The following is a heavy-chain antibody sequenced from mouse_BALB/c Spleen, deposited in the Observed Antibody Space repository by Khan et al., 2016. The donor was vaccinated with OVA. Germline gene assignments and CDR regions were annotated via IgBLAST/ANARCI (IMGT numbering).Heavy chain of an antibody. CDR2: VNPNTGGS. D-gene: IGHD2-14*01. Sequence: VQLQQSGPDLVKPGASVKISCKASGYSFTLYYMTWVKQSHGKSLEWIGRVNPNTGGSDYNQEFKGKAILTVDKSSNTAYMELHSLTSEDSAVYYCVRGYDFFAYWGQGTLVTVSA. V-gene: IGHV1-26*01. CDR3: VRGYDFFAY. J-gene: IGHJ3*01. CDR1: GYSFTLYY.